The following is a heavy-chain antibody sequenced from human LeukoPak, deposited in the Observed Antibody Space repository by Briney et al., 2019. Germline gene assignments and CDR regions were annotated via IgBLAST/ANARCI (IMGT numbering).Heavy chain of an antibody. CDR3: ASGYCSGGSCYSFDY. J-gene: IGHJ4*01. V-gene: IGHV1-18*01. D-gene: IGHD2-15*01. CDR1: GYTFTSYG. Sequence: ASVKVSCKASGYTFTSYGISWVRQAPGQGLEWMGWISAYNGNTNYAQKLQGRVTMTTDTSTSTAYMDLRSLRSDDTAVYYCASGYCSGGSCYSFDYWGQEPWSPSPQ. CDR2: ISAYNGNT.